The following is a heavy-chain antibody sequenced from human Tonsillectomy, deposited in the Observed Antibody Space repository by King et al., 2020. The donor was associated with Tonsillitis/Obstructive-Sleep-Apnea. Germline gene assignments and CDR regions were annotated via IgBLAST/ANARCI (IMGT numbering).Heavy chain of an antibody. J-gene: IGHJ6*03. CDR2: INHSGST. V-gene: IGHV4-34*01. CDR3: ARGPGEGSYYMDV. CDR1: GGSFSGYY. Sequence: VQLQQWGAGLLKPSETLSLTCAVYGGSFSGYYWSWIRQPPGKGLEWIGEINHSGSTNYNPSLKSRVTISVDTSKNQFSLKLSPVPAADTAVYYCARGPGEGSYYMDVWGKGTTVTVSS. D-gene: IGHD3-10*01.